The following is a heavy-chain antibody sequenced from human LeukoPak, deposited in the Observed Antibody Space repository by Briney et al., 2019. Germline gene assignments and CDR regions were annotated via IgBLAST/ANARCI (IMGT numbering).Heavy chain of an antibody. CDR2: MSGSGDKT. V-gene: IGHV3-23*01. J-gene: IGHJ4*02. D-gene: IGHD6-13*01. Sequence: GGSLRLSCAASGFTFTSYAMSWVRQAPGKGLEWVSAMSGSGDKTYYADSVKGRFTISRDNSKDTVYLQMSGLRGEDTAVYYCAKNRGYSSSWFFDGWGQGTLVTVSS. CDR3: AKNRGYSSSWFFDG. CDR1: GFTFTSYA.